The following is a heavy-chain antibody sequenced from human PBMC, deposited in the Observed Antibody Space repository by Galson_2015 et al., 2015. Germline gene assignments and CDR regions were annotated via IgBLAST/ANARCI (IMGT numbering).Heavy chain of an antibody. D-gene: IGHD6-13*01. CDR1: GFSLTTSGVG. CDR2: NYWNDDK. V-gene: IGHV2-5*01. J-gene: IGHJ3*02. Sequence: PALVKPTQTLTLTCTFSGFSLTTSGVGVGWIRQPPGKALEWLAHNYWNDDKRYTPSLKSRVTITKDTSKNQVVLTMTNMDPVDTATYYCAHRLQHLSAFDIWGQGTMLTVSS. CDR3: AHRLQHLSAFDI.